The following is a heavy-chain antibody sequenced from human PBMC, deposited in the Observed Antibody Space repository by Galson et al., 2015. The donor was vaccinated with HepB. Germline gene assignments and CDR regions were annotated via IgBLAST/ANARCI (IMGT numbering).Heavy chain of an antibody. V-gene: IGHV1-18*04. Sequence: SVKVSCKASGYTFTSYGISWVRQAPGQGLEWMGWISAYNGNTNYAQKLQGRVTMTTDTSTSTAYMELRSLRSDDTAVYYCARAAPYYYDSSGYSRNWGQGTLVTVSS. CDR1: GYTFTSYG. J-gene: IGHJ4*02. CDR3: ARAAPYYYDSSGYSRN. D-gene: IGHD3-22*01. CDR2: ISAYNGNT.